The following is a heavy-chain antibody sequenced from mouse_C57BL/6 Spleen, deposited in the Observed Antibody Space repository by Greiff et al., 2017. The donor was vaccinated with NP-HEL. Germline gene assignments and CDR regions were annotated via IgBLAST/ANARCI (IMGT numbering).Heavy chain of an antibody. CDR2: IDPEDGET. CDR1: DFNIKDYY. D-gene: IGHD2-4*01. J-gene: IGHJ3*01. Sequence: EVKLMESGAELVKPGASVKLSCTASDFNIKDYYMHWVKQRTEQGLEWIGRIDPEDGETTYAPKFQGKATITADTASNTAYLQLRSLTDEDAAVYYCASDDDKAAFAYGGQGTVVTVSA. V-gene: IGHV14-2*01. CDR3: ASDDDKAAFAY.